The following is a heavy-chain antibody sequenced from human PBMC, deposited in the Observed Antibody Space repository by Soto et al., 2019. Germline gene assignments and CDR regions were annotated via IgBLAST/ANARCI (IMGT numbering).Heavy chain of an antibody. V-gene: IGHV3-11*01. J-gene: IGHJ4*02. CDR1: GFTFSDYY. Sequence: QVQLVESGGGLVKPGGSLRLSCAASGFTFSDYYMSWIRQAPGKGLEWVSHISSSGRSIYYADSVKGRFTISRDNAKNSLYLQMNSLRAEDTAVYYCARIYSRSSNLDYWGQGTLVTVSS. D-gene: IGHD6-6*01. CDR3: ARIYSRSSNLDY. CDR2: ISSSGRSI.